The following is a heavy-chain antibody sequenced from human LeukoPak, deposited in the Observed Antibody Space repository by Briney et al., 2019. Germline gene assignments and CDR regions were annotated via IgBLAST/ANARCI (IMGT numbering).Heavy chain of an antibody. CDR3: ARFKRAGGWSYFDY. V-gene: IGHV4-30-2*02. CDR1: GGSISSGGYY. D-gene: IGHD6-19*01. CDR2: IFHSGNT. J-gene: IGHJ4*02. Sequence: SETLSLTCTVSGGSISSGGYYWSWIRQPPGKGLQWIGYIFHSGNTYYNPSLKSRVTISVDRSKNQFSLNLSSVTAADTAVYYCARFKRAGGWSYFDYWGQGTLVTVSS.